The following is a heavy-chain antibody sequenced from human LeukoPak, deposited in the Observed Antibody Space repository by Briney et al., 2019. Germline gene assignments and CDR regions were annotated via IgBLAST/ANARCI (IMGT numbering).Heavy chain of an antibody. CDR1: GDSISSSNSY. J-gene: IGHJ4*02. CDR3: ARDLELELLPFDY. V-gene: IGHV4-39*02. Sequence: SETQSLTCTVSGDSISSSNSYWSWIRQPPGKGLEWIGSIYYSGNTYYNASLKSRVTISVDTSKNQFSLKLSSVTAADTAVYYCARDLELELLPFDYWGQGTLVTVSS. CDR2: IYYSGNT. D-gene: IGHD1-7*01.